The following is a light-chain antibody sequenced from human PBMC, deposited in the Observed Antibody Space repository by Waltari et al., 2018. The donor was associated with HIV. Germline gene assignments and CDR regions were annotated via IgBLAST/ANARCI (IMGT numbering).Light chain of an antibody. CDR1: SSNVGGYNY. CDR3: SSYTISSTLV. V-gene: IGLV2-14*01. J-gene: IGLJ2*01. CDR2: VVS. Sequence: QSALTKPASVSGPPGQSTTIPCTGTSSNVGGYNYVSWYQQYAGKAPKLMVYVVSNRPSGVSNRFSGSKSGNTASLTISGLQAEDEADYYCSSYTISSTLVFGGGTKLTVL.